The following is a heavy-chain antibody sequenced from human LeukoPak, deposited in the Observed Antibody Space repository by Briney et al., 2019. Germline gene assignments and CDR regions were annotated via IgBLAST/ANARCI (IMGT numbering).Heavy chain of an antibody. CDR1: GGSISSSSYY. V-gene: IGHV4-39*07. D-gene: IGHD3-16*02. CDR2: IYYSGST. Sequence: SETLSLTCTVSGGSISSSSYYWGWIRQPPGKGLEWIGSIYYSGSTYYNPSLKSRVTISVDTSKNQFSLKLSSVTAADTAVYYCARDSGLRLGELSLVGYWGQGTLVTVSS. CDR3: ARDSGLRLGELSLVGY. J-gene: IGHJ4*02.